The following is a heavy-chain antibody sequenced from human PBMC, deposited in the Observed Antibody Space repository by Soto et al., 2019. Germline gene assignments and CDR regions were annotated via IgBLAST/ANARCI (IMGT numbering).Heavy chain of an antibody. D-gene: IGHD1-26*01. CDR2: INQDGSEK. J-gene: IGHJ4*02. V-gene: IGHV3-7*04. Sequence: EVHLVESGGGLVQMGGSLRLSCAILASTVSRAWMNWVRQAPGKGLEWVAHINQDGSEKYYVDSVKGRFTISRYNAKKSLYLQMNSLIPADTAMYYCSGGVGDAFWGQGTLVTVSS. CDR1: ASTVSRAW. CDR3: SGGVGDAF.